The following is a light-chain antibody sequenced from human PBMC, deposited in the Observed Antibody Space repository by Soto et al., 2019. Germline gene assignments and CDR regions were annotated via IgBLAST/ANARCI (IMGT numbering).Light chain of an antibody. J-gene: IGLJ2*01. CDR3: ETWDSNTRV. Sequence: QPVLTQSASASASLGSSVKLTCTLSSGHRSYIIAWHQQQPGKAPRHLMKLEDSGSYNKGSGVPDRFSGSSSGADRYLTISNLQFEDEADYYCETWDSNTRVFGGGTKLTVL. V-gene: IGLV4-60*02. CDR2: LEDSGSY. CDR1: SGHRSYI.